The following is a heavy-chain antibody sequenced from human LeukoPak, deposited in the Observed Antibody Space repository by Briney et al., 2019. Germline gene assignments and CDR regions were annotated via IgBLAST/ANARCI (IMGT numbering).Heavy chain of an antibody. CDR3: ARGPPFDS. CDR1: GGSMTSYY. Sequence: PSETLSLTCNVSGGSMTSYYWSWIRQPPGKGLEWIGYIYYSGSTKYNPSLKSRVTISVDTSKNQFSLRLSSMTAADAAVYYCARGPPFDSWGHGTLVTVSS. J-gene: IGHJ4*01. CDR2: IYYSGST. V-gene: IGHV4-59*01.